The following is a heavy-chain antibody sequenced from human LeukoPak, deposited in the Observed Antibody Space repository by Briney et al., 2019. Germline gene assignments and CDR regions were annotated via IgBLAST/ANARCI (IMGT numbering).Heavy chain of an antibody. Sequence: GASVKVSCKASGYTFTNYGISWVRQAPGQGLEWLGWISAYNDNTNYAQKLQGRVTMTTDTSTSTAYMELRSLRTDDTAVYYCARGPRGLLPFDYWGQGTLVTVSS. J-gene: IGHJ4*02. CDR1: GYTFTNYG. D-gene: IGHD2-15*01. V-gene: IGHV1-18*01. CDR2: ISAYNDNT. CDR3: ARGPRGLLPFDY.